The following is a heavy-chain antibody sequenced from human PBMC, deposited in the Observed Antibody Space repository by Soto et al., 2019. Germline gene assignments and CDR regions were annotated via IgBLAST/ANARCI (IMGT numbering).Heavy chain of an antibody. J-gene: IGHJ5*02. CDR2: ISAYNGNT. CDR3: ARDVITMLEPGLKDWFDP. Sequence: QVQLVQSGAEVKKPGASVKVSCKASGYTFTSYGISWVRQAPGQGLEWMGWISAYNGNTNYAQKLQGRVTMTTDTSTSTAYMELRSLRSDDTAVYYCARDVITMLEPGLKDWFDPWGQGTLVTVSS. CDR1: GYTFTSYG. V-gene: IGHV1-18*01. D-gene: IGHD3-10*01.